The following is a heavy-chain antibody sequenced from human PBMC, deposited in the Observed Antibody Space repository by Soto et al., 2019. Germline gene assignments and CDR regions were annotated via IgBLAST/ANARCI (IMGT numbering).Heavy chain of an antibody. CDR3: ARGGLEAFDY. CDR2: INDSGTTI. CDR1: GFNLGSYW. Sequence: EVQLVESGGGLVQPGGSLRLSCAASGFNLGSYWMHWVRQAPGKGLVWVSRINDSGTTINYAESVEGRFTISRDDAKSAVYLQMNNLRAEDTAVYYCARGGLEAFDYWGQGALVTVSS. D-gene: IGHD1-1*01. V-gene: IGHV3-74*01. J-gene: IGHJ4*02.